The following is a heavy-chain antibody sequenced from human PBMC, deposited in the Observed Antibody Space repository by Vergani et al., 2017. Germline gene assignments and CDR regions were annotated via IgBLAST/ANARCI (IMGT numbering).Heavy chain of an antibody. J-gene: IGHJ6*03. V-gene: IGHV3-11*04. CDR2: ISSSGSTI. D-gene: IGHD2-21*02. CDR1: GFTFSDYY. CDR3: ADFLPTYYYMDV. Sequence: VQLLESGGGLVQPGGSLRLSCAASGFTFSDYYMSWIRQAPGKGLEWVSYISSSGSTIYYADSVKGRFTISRDNAKNSLYLQMNSLRAEDTAVYYCADFLPTYYYMDVWGKGTTVTVSS.